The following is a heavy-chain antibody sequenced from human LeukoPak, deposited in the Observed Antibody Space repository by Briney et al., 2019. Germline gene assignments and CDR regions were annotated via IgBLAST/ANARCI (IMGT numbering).Heavy chain of an antibody. Sequence: PSETLSLTCTVSGGSISSSSYYWGWIRQPPGKGLEWIGSLYYSGSTYYNPSLKSRVTISVDTSQNQFALKLSSVTAEDTAVYYCARYKRSVEMATIARPAGDAFDIWGQGTMVSVSS. J-gene: IGHJ3*02. CDR2: LYYSGST. V-gene: IGHV4-39*01. CDR3: ARYKRSVEMATIARPAGDAFDI. CDR1: GGSISSSSYY. D-gene: IGHD5-24*01.